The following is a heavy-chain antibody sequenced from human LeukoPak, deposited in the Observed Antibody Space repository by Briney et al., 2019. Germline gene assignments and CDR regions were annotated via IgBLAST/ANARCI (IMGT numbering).Heavy chain of an antibody. J-gene: IGHJ4*02. CDR1: GYTFTSYG. D-gene: IGHD3-10*01. Sequence: ASVKVSCKASGYTFTSYGISWVRQAPGQGLEWMGWISAYNGNTNYAQKLQGRVTMTTDTSTSTAYIELRSLRSDDTAVYYCASTWFGEFFLLDYWGQGTLVTVSS. V-gene: IGHV1-18*04. CDR2: ISAYNGNT. CDR3: ASTWFGEFFLLDY.